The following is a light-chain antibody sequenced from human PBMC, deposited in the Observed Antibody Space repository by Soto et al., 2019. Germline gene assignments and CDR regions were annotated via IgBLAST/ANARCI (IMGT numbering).Light chain of an antibody. CDR1: QGFSSSY. V-gene: IGKV3-20*01. CDR2: GES. J-gene: IGKJ3*01. Sequence: EIVLTQSPGTLSLSPGERATLSCRPSQGFSSSYLAWYQQKPGQAPRLLIYGESARDTAIQDRFSGSGSGTDFTLTISRLEPEDVAVYYCQQYGSSRGFTFGPGTKVDIK. CDR3: QQYGSSRGFT.